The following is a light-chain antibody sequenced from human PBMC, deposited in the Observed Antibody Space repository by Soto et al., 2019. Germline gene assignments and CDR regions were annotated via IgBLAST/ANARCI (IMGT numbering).Light chain of an antibody. CDR1: QSVSSSY. CDR2: GAS. CDR3: QQYGSSRPWT. J-gene: IGKJ1*01. V-gene: IGKV3-20*01. Sequence: EIVLTQSPGTLSLSPGERATLSCRAVQSVSSSYLAWYQQKPGQAPRLLIYGASSRATGIPDRFSGSGSGTDFTLTISRLEPEDFAVYYCQQYGSSRPWTFGQGTKVDI.